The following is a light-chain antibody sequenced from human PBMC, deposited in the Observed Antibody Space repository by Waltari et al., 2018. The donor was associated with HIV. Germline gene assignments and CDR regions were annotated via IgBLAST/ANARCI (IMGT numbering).Light chain of an antibody. V-gene: IGKV3-11*01. CDR1: QSVSSY. J-gene: IGKJ1*01. CDR3: QQRSNWT. CDR2: DAS. Sequence: EIELTQSPATLSLSPGERATLSCRASQSVSSYLAWYQQKPGQAPRLLIYDASNRATGIPARFSGSGSGTDFTLTISSLEPEDFAVYYCQQRSNWTFGQGTKVEIK.